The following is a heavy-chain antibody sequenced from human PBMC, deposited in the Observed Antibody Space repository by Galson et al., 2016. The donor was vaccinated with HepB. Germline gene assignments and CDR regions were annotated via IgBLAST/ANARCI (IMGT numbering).Heavy chain of an antibody. CDR3: NADAYDFWSGGYYTTTWFDH. V-gene: IGHV3-15*01. J-gene: IGHJ5*02. CDR1: GFAFSHAW. CDR2: IKSKTDGGTT. Sequence: SLRLSCAASGFAFSHAWMSWVRQAPGKGLEWVGRIKSKTDGGTTHYAAPVKGRFSISRDDSKNTLYLQMSSLKTEDTAVYYCNADAYDFWSGGYYTTTWFDHWGQGTLVTVSS. D-gene: IGHD3-3*01.